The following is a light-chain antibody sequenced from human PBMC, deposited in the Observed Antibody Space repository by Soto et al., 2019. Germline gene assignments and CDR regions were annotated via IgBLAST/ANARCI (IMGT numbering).Light chain of an antibody. CDR3: QQYNNWPPPLT. CDR2: GAS. Sequence: IVMTQSPATLSVSPGERATLSCRASQSVSSNLAWYQQKPGQAPRLLIYGASTRATGIPARFSGSGSGKEFTRTISSLQSEDFAVYYCQQYNNWPPPLTFGGGTKVEI. J-gene: IGKJ4*01. CDR1: QSVSSN. V-gene: IGKV3-15*01.